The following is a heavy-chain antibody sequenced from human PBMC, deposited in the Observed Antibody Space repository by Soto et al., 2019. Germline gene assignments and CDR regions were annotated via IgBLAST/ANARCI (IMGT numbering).Heavy chain of an antibody. CDR3: ARDIAAALGAWFDP. J-gene: IGHJ5*02. V-gene: IGHV4-30-4*01. D-gene: IGHD6-13*01. Sequence: QVQLQESGPGLVKPSQTLSLTCTVSGGSLSSGDLYWSWIRQPPGKGLEWIGYIYYTGTTQYNPSLRSRVAMSLDTSNNQFSLKLSSVTAADTAVYYCARDIAAALGAWFDPWGQGTLVTVSS. CDR1: GGSLSSGDLY. CDR2: IYYTGTT.